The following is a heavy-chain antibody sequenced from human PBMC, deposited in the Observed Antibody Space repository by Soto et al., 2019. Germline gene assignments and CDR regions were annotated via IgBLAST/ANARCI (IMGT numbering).Heavy chain of an antibody. CDR2: IIPIFGTA. V-gene: IGHV1-69*13. CDR1: GGTFSSYA. CDR3: ARGGDGYNFLYYYYGMDV. D-gene: IGHD1-1*01. J-gene: IGHJ6*02. Sequence: EASVKVSCKASGGTFSSYAISWVRQAPGQGLEWMGGIIPIFGTANYAQKFQGRVTITADESTSTAYMELSSLRSEDTAVYYCARGGDGYNFLYYYYGMDVWGQGTTVTVSS.